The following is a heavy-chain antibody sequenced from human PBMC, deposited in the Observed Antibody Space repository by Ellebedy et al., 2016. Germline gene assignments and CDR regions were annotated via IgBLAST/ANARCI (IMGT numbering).Heavy chain of an antibody. V-gene: IGHV4-30-4*01. J-gene: IGHJ4*02. CDR2: IYYSGST. CDR1: GGSISSGDYY. Sequence: SETLSLTCTVSGGSISSGDYYWSWIRQPPGKGLEWIGYIYYSGSTYYNPSLKSRVTISVDTSKNQFSLKLSSVTAADTAVYYCARQLRGYSYGYSQFFDYWGQGTLVTVSS. D-gene: IGHD5-18*01. CDR3: ARQLRGYSYGYSQFFDY.